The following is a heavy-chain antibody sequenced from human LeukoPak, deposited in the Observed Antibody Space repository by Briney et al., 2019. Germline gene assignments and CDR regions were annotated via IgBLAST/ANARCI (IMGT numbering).Heavy chain of an antibody. CDR3: VAAAGNHYYYYYMDV. V-gene: IGHV1-46*01. D-gene: IGHD6-13*01. J-gene: IGHJ6*03. Sequence: GASVKDSCKASGYTFTSYFMHWVRQVPGQGLEWMGIINPSGGSTNYAQKFQGRVTMTREMSTSTVYMELSSLRSEDTAVYYCVAAAGNHYYYYYMDVWGKGTTVTVSS. CDR2: INPSGGST. CDR1: GYTFTSYF.